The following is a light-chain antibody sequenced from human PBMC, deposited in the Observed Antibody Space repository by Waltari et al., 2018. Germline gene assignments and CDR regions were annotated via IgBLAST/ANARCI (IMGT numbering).Light chain of an antibody. Sequence: QSALTQPASVAGAPGQSIPISCTGTSSDVGGYNYVSWYHQHPGKAPKRMIYEVSNRPSGVSNRFSGSKSGNTASLTISGLQAEDEADYYCSSYTSSSPYVFGTGTKVTVL. V-gene: IGLV2-14*01. CDR2: EVS. J-gene: IGLJ1*01. CDR3: SSYTSSSPYV. CDR1: SSDVGGYNY.